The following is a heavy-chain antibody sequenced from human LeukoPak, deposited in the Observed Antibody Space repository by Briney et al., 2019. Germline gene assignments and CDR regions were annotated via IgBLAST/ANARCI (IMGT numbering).Heavy chain of an antibody. D-gene: IGHD2-2*01. CDR3: AKSSTSSQSPFDC. CDR1: GFTFSSYS. Sequence: GGSLRLSCAASGFTFSSYSMNWVRQAPGKGLEWVSSISSSSSYIYYADSVKGRFTISRDNAKNSLYLQMNSLRAEDTAMYYCAKSSTSSQSPFDCWGQGTLVTVSS. CDR2: ISSSSSYI. V-gene: IGHV3-21*01. J-gene: IGHJ4*02.